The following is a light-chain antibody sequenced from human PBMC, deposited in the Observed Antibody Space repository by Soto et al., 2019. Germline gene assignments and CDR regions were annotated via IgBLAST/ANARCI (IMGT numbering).Light chain of an antibody. CDR3: QQYNSSPT. CDR2: KAS. V-gene: IGKV1-5*03. Sequence: DLQMTQSPSTLSASVGDRVTITCRASQSISSWLAWYQQKPGKAPKLLIYKASSLESGVPSRFSGSGSGTEFTLTISSLQPDDFATYYCQQYNSSPTFGQGTKVEIK. J-gene: IGKJ1*01. CDR1: QSISSW.